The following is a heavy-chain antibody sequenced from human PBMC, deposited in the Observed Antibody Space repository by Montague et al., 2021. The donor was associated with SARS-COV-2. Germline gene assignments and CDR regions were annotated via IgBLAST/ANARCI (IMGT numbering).Heavy chain of an antibody. CDR1: GFTFSSYD. J-gene: IGHJ4*02. Sequence: SLRLSCAASGFTFSSYDMHWVRQATGKGLERVSAIGTAGDTYCPGSVKGRFTISRENAKNSLYLQMNSLRAGDTAVYYCARGDSSGYYYLFDYWGQGTLVTVSS. CDR2: IGTAGDT. CDR3: ARGDSSGYYYLFDY. V-gene: IGHV3-13*04. D-gene: IGHD3-22*01.